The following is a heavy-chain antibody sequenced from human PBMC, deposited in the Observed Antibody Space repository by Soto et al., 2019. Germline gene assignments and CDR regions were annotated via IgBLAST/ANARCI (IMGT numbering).Heavy chain of an antibody. CDR3: AKDEHCTNGVCPLFSYYYYMDV. CDR1: GFTFSRYA. V-gene: IGHV3-23*01. D-gene: IGHD2-8*01. Sequence: PGGSLRLSCAASGFTFSRYAMSWVRPAPGKGLEWVSAISGNGGSTYYADSVKGRFTISRDNSRNTLYLQMNSLRAEDTAVYYCAKDEHCTNGVCPLFSYYYYMDVWGKGTTVTVSS. J-gene: IGHJ6*03. CDR2: ISGNGGST.